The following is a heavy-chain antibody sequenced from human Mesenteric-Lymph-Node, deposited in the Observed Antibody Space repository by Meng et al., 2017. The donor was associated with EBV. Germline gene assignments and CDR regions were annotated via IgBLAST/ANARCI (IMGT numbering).Heavy chain of an antibody. CDR3: ARGRGSRLLFYSSFDS. J-gene: IGHJ4*02. CDR2: INHSGST. D-gene: IGHD2-15*01. Sequence: EAGPGLVNPAESLSVPSVVIGASLCGYYRSWIRQPPGKGLEWIGEINHSGSTNYNPSLKSRVSVSLDTSKNQFSLKLSSVTAADTAVFYCARGRGSRLLFYSSFDSWGQGTLVTVSS. CDR1: GASLCGYY. V-gene: IGHV4-34*01.